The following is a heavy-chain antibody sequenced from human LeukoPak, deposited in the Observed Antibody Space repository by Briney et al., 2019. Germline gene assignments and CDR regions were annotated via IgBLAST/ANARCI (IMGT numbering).Heavy chain of an antibody. V-gene: IGHV3-48*03. J-gene: IGHJ6*03. CDR2: ISSSGSTI. Sequence: GGSLRLSCAASGFTFSIYEMNWVRQAPGKGLEWVSYISSSGSTIYYADSVKGRFTISRDNAKNSLYLQMNSLRAEDTAVYYCARIRWELPVCCYYYYYMDVWGKGTTVTVSS. CDR3: ARIRWELPVCCYYYYYMDV. CDR1: GFTFSIYE. D-gene: IGHD1-26*01.